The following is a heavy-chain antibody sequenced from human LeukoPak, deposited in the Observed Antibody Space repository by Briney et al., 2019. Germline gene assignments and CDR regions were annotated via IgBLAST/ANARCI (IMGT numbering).Heavy chain of an antibody. CDR2: ISGSGGST. V-gene: IGHV3-23*01. Sequence: PGGSLRLSCAASGITFSSYAMSWVRQAPGKGLEWVSAISGSGGSTYYADSVKGRFTISRDNSKNTLYLQMNSLRAEDTAVYYCAKDWGVVPAATTTFDYWGQGTLVTVSS. CDR1: GITFSSYA. D-gene: IGHD2-2*01. J-gene: IGHJ4*02. CDR3: AKDWGVVPAATTTFDY.